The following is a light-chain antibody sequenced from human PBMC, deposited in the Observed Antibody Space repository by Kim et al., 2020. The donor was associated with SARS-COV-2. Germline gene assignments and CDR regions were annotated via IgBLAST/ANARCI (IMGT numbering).Light chain of an antibody. Sequence: VSPGQTASITCSGDKLGDKYACWYQQKPGQSPVLVIYQDTKRPSGIPERFSGSNSGNTATLTISGTQAMDEADYYCQAWDSSTVVFGRGTKLTVL. J-gene: IGLJ2*01. CDR1: KLGDKY. CDR3: QAWDSSTVV. CDR2: QDT. V-gene: IGLV3-1*01.